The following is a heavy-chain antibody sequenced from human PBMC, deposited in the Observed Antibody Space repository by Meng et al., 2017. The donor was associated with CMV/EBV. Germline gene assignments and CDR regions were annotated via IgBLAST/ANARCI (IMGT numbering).Heavy chain of an antibody. D-gene: IGHD3-3*01. J-gene: IGHJ4*02. CDR3: ARDNRRGGVDY. Sequence: QVALPESGPGLVKPSTPLSLTCTVSGGSISSGDYYWSWIRQPPGKGLEWIGYIYYSGSTYYNPSLKSRVTISVDTSKNQFSLKLSSVTAADTAVYYCARDNRRGGVDYWGQGTLVTVSS. CDR2: IYYSGST. V-gene: IGHV4-30-4*08. CDR1: GGSISSGDYY.